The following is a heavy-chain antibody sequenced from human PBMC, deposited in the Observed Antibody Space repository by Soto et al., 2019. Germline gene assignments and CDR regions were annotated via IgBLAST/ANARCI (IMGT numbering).Heavy chain of an antibody. CDR2: ISNSGSTT. V-gene: IGHV3-11*01. J-gene: IGHJ4*02. Sequence: PGGSLRLSCAASGFTFSDYYMTWIRQAPGKGLEWLSYISNSGSTTYYADSVKGRFTISRDDAKKSLYLQMNSLRVEDTAVYYCTRNNEYGDYSGYWGQGTLVTVSS. CDR1: GFTFSDYY. CDR3: TRNNEYGDYSGY. D-gene: IGHD4-17*01.